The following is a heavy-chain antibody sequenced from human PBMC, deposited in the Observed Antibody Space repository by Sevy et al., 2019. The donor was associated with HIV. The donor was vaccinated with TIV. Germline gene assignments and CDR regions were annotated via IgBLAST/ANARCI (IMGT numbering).Heavy chain of an antibody. CDR3: ARVYCGGDCYFAFDY. CDR2: ISYDGSNK. D-gene: IGHD2-21*02. V-gene: IGHV3-30-3*01. J-gene: IGHJ4*02. CDR1: GFTFSSYA. Sequence: GGSLRLSCAASGFTFSSYAMHWVRQAPGKGLEWVALISYDGSNKYYADSVKGRFTISRDNSKNTLYLQMNSLRAEDTAVYYCARVYCGGDCYFAFDYWGQGTLVTVSS.